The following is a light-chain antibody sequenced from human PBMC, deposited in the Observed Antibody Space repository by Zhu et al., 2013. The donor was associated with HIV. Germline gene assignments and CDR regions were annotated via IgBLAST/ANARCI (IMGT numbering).Light chain of an antibody. CDR3: QQYNQWPPYT. Sequence: EIVMTQSPAILSVSPGERATLSCRASQTISTNVAWYQQKPGQAPRLLVYGASTRATNIPDRFSGSGSGTDFTLIINSLRPEDSAVYYCQQYNQWPPYTFGQGTKLHLK. V-gene: IGKV3-15*01. J-gene: IGKJ2*01. CDR1: QTISTN. CDR2: GAS.